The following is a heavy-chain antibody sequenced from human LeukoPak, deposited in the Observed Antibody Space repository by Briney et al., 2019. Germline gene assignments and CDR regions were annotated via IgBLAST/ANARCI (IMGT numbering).Heavy chain of an antibody. V-gene: IGHV3-23*01. Sequence: GGSLRLSCAASGFTFSSYAMSRVRQAPGKGLEWVSTISGSGGSTYYADSVKGRFTISRDNSKNTLYPQMNSVRAEDTAVYYCAKYYYGSGSKGYFDYWGQGTLVTVPS. D-gene: IGHD3-10*01. CDR2: ISGSGGST. CDR1: GFTFSSYA. J-gene: IGHJ4*02. CDR3: AKYYYGSGSKGYFDY.